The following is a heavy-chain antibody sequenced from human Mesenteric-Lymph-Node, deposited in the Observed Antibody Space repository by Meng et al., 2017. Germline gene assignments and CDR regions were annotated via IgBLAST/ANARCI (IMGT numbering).Heavy chain of an antibody. CDR1: GFTFSSYA. J-gene: IGHJ3*02. CDR2: ISYDGSNK. D-gene: IGHD3-22*01. V-gene: IGHV3-30*07. Sequence: GESLKISCAASGFTFSSYAMHWVRQAPGKGLEWVAVISYDGSNKYYADSVKGRFTISRDNSKNTLYLQMNSLRAEDTAVYYCAKDQPRFYDSSGYPPDAFDIWGQGAMVTVSS. CDR3: AKDQPRFYDSSGYPPDAFDI.